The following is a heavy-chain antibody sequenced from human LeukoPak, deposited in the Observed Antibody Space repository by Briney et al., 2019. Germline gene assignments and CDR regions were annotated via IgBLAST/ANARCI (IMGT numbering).Heavy chain of an antibody. V-gene: IGHV4-59*01. Sequence: SETLSFTCTVSGGSISSYYWSWIRQPPGKGLEWIGYIYYSGSTDSNPSLKSRVTISVDTSKNQFSLKLRSVTAADTAVYYCARRPRNDVLTGTPFDYWGQGTLVTVSS. CDR3: ARRPRNDVLTGTPFDY. CDR2: IYYSGST. CDR1: GGSISSYY. J-gene: IGHJ4*02. D-gene: IGHD3-9*01.